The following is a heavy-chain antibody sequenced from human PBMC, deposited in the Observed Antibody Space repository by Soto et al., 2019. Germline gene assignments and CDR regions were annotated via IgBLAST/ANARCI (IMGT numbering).Heavy chain of an antibody. CDR2: ISSSSSYT. V-gene: IGHV3-11*06. CDR1: GFTFSDYY. Sequence: PGGSLRLSCAASGFTFSDYYMSWIRQAPGKGLEWVSYISSSSSYTNYAGSVKGRFTISRDNAKNSLYLQMNSLRAEDTAVYYCARYAQYYYDSSGYYYYYYGMDVWGQGTTVTVSS. CDR3: ARYAQYYYDSSGYYYYYYGMDV. J-gene: IGHJ6*02. D-gene: IGHD3-22*01.